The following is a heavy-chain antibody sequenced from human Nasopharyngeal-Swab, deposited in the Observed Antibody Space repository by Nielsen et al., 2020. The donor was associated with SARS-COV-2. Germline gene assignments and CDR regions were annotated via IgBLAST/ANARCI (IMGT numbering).Heavy chain of an antibody. Sequence: GGSLRLSCAASGFTFSSYEMNWVRQAPGKGLEWVSYISSSSSTIYYADSLKGRFTISRDNAKNSLYLQMNSLRAEDTAVYYCAMRYYDILTGYRRGYYYGMDVWGQGTTVTVSS. CDR2: ISSSSSTI. J-gene: IGHJ6*02. CDR3: AMRYYDILTGYRRGYYYGMDV. V-gene: IGHV3-48*03. D-gene: IGHD3-9*01. CDR1: GFTFSSYE.